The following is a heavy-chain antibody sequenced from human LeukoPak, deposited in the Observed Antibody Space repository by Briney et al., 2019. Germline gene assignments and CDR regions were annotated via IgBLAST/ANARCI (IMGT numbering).Heavy chain of an antibody. CDR3: ARDNVWFGETAPSHFDF. V-gene: IGHV1-46*01. CDR2: INPSGGST. CDR1: GYTFTSYY. J-gene: IGHJ4*02. Sequence: SVKVSCKASGYTFTSYYMHWVRQAPGQGLEWMGIINPSGGSTSYAQKFQGRVTMTRDTSTSTVYMELSSLRSEDTAVYYCARDNVWFGETAPSHFDFWGQGTLVTVSS. D-gene: IGHD3-10*01.